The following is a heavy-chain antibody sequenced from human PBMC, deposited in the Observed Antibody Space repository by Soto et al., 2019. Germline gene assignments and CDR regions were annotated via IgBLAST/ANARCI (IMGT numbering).Heavy chain of an antibody. CDR3: ARGYDTALAPIF. V-gene: IGHV4-34*01. CDR2: INHLTTT. D-gene: IGHD5-18*01. Sequence: SETLSLTCAVYGGSFSSYHWSWIRQTPGKGPEWIGEINHLTTTNYNPSLKSRVIISLDTPKNQFSLKLSSVTAADTAVYYCARGYDTALAPIFWGQGILVTVYS. J-gene: IGHJ4*02. CDR1: GGSFSSYH.